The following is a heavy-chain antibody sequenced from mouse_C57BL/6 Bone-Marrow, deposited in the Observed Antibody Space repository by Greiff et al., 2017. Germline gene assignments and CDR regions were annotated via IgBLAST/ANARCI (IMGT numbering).Heavy chain of an antibody. J-gene: IGHJ2*01. V-gene: IGHV1-59*01. CDR1: GYTFTSYW. D-gene: IGHD4-1*01. Sequence: QVQLQQPGAELVRPGTSVKLSCKASGYTFTSYWMHWVKQRPGQGLEWIGVIDPSDSYTNYNQKFKGKATLTVDTSSSTAYMQLSSLTSEDSAVYYGARMGLGPYYFDYWGQGTTLTVSS. CDR3: ARMGLGPYYFDY. CDR2: IDPSDSYT.